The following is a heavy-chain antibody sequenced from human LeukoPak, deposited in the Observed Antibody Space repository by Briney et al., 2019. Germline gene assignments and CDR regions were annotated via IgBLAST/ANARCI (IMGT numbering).Heavy chain of an antibody. V-gene: IGHV1-46*01. CDR3: ARTYGDYVVGYFDY. Sequence: GASVKVSCKASGYTFTSYYMHWVRQAPGQGLEWMGIINPSGGSTSYAQKFQGRVTMTRDTSISTAYMELSRLRSDDTAVYYCARTYGDYVVGYFDYWGQGTLVTVSS. J-gene: IGHJ4*02. CDR2: INPSGGST. CDR1: GYTFTSYY. D-gene: IGHD4-17*01.